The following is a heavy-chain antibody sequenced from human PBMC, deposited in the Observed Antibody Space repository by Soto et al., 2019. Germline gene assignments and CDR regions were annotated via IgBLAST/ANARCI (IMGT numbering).Heavy chain of an antibody. D-gene: IGHD2-2*01. CDR3: TRCSSTSCPPWDVFDI. J-gene: IGHJ3*02. CDR1: GFTFTNAW. CDR2: IRSKAYGGTT. Sequence: GGSLRLSCAAAGFTFTNAWINWVRQAPGKGLEWVGRIRSKAYGGTTEYAASVKGRFTISRDDSKSIAYLQMNSLKTEDTAVYYCTRCSSTSCPPWDVFDIWGQGTMVTVSS. V-gene: IGHV3-15*07.